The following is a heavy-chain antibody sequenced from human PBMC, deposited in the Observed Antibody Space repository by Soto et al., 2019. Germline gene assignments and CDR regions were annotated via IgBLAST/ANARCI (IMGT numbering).Heavy chain of an antibody. V-gene: IGHV1-2*02. Sequence: ASVKVSCKASGDTFTANYIHWVRQAPGQGFEWMGWINPKSGGTNYPQKFQGRVTMTRDTSLSTVYMTLTRLTSDDTAVYYCAKDVAQSGGNTCFDCSGQGTRVAVAS. D-gene: IGHD1-26*01. CDR3: AKDVAQSGGNTCFDC. J-gene: IGHJ4*02. CDR2: INPKSGGT. CDR1: GDTFTANY.